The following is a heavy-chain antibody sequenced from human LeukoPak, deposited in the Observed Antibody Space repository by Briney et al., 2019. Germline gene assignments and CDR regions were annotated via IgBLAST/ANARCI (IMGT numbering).Heavy chain of an antibody. CDR2: TANKANSYTT. CDR1: GFIFSDHY. Sequence: GGSLRLSCAASGFIFSDHYMDWVRQAPGKGLEWVGRTANKANSYTTEYAPSVKGRFTISRDDSKSSLYLQMNSLKTEDTAVYYCARGASPFDYWGQGILVTVSS. J-gene: IGHJ4*02. V-gene: IGHV3-72*01. CDR3: ARGASPFDY.